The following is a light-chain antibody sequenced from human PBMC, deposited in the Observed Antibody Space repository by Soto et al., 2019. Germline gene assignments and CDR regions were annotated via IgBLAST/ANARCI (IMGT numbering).Light chain of an antibody. Sequence: EIVLTQSPLSLPVTPGEPASISCRSSQSLLHSNGYNYLDWYLQKPGQSPQLLIYLGSNRASGVPDRFSGSGSGTDFTLNISRVKAEDVGVYYCMQALQTHRTFGHGTKVDIK. J-gene: IGKJ1*01. CDR1: QSLLHSNGYNY. CDR2: LGS. CDR3: MQALQTHRT. V-gene: IGKV2-28*01.